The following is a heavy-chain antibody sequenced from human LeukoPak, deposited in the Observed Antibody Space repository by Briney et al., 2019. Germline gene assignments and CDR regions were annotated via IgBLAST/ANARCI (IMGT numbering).Heavy chain of an antibody. CDR2: ISFDGSNK. D-gene: IGHD3-10*01. Sequence: GGSLRLSCAASGFTFSNYGIHWVRNAPGKGLEGVAVISFDGSNKYYADSVKGRFTIARDNSKNTLYLQMNSLRPEDTAVYYCAKSTGSGGHFDYWGQGTLVTVSS. V-gene: IGHV3-30*18. CDR3: AKSTGSGGHFDY. J-gene: IGHJ4*02. CDR1: GFTFSNYG.